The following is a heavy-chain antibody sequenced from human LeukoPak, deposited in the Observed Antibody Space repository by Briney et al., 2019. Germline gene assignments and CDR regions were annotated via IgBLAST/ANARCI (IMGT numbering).Heavy chain of an antibody. J-gene: IGHJ4*02. CDR3: ARGTPFGAY. CDR2: IKEDGSEK. CDR1: GLTFRDHW. D-gene: IGHD2/OR15-2a*01. Sequence: GGSLRLSCVVSGLTFRDHWMHWVRQAPGKGLEWLANIKEDGSEKYYVDLVKGRFTISRDNSRNSLYLQMNSPRVDDSAVYYCARGTPFGAYWGQGTPVTVSS. V-gene: IGHV3-7*03.